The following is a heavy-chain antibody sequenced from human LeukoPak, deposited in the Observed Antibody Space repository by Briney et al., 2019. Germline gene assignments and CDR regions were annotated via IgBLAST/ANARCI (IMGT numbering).Heavy chain of an antibody. CDR1: GFTFSSYS. CDR2: ISSSSSYI. Sequence: GGSLRLSCAASGFTFSSYSMNWVRQAPGKGLEWVSSISSSSSYIYYADSVKGRFTISRDNAKNSLYLQMNSLRAEDTAVYYCARPGEARAFDIWGQGTMVTVSS. V-gene: IGHV3-21*01. CDR3: ARPGEARAFDI. D-gene: IGHD3-16*01. J-gene: IGHJ3*02.